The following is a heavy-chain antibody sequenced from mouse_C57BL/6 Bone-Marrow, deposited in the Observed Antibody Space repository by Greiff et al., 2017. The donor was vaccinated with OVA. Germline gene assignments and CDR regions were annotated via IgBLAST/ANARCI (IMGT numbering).Heavy chain of an antibody. CDR2: ISNLAYSI. J-gene: IGHJ4*01. V-gene: IGHV5-15*01. CDR3: ARVLRYYYAMDY. CDR1: GFTFSDYG. D-gene: IGHD1-1*01. Sequence: EVKVVESGGGLVQPGGSLKLSCAASGFTFSDYGMAWVRQAPRKGPEWVAFISNLAYSIYYADTVTGRFTISRENAKNTLYLEMSSLWFEDTAMYYCARVLRYYYAMDYWGQGTSVTVSS.